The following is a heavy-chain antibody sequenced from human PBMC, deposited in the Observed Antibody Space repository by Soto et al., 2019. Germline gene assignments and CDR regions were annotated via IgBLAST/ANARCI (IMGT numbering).Heavy chain of an antibody. CDR1: GGTCSSYA. CDR3: ARDDYCSSTSCYTRWFDP. V-gene: IGHV1-69*06. CDR2: IIPIFGTA. J-gene: IGHJ5*02. Sequence: AVKVSCKASGGTCSSYAISWVRQAPGQGLEWMGGIIPIFGTANYAQKFQDRVTITADKATSTAYMELSSLRSEDTAVYYCARDDYCSSTSCYTRWFDPWGQGTLVTVSS. D-gene: IGHD2-2*02.